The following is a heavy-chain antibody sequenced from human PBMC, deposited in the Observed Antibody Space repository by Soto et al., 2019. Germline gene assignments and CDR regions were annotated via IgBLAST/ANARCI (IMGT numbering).Heavy chain of an antibody. V-gene: IGHV1-2*02. Sequence: GASVKVSCKASGYTFTGYYMHWVRQAPGQGLEWMGWINPNSGGTNYAQKFQGRVTMTRDTSISTAYMELSRLRSDDTAVYYCAREGVRYCSSTSCWFDPWGQGTLVTVSS. CDR2: INPNSGGT. CDR1: GYTFTGYY. CDR3: AREGVRYCSSTSCWFDP. D-gene: IGHD2-2*01. J-gene: IGHJ5*02.